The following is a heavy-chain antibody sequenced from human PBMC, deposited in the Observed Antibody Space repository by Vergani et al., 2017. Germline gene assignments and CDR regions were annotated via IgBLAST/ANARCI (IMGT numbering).Heavy chain of an antibody. V-gene: IGHV4-34*01. CDR2: INHSGST. J-gene: IGHJ4*02. CDR1: GGSFSGYY. CDR3: AKDDGVGATGLDY. D-gene: IGHD1-26*01. Sequence: QVQLQQWGAGLLKPSETLSLTCAVYGGSFSGYYWSWIRQPPGKGLEWIGEINHSGSTNYNPSLKSRVTISVDTSKNQFSLKLSSVTAADTAVYYCAKDDGVGATGLDYWGQGTLVTVSS.